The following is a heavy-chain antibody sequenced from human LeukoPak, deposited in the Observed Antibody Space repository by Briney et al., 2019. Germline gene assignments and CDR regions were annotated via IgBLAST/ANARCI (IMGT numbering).Heavy chain of an antibody. CDR2: ISSDGSKI. D-gene: IGHD5-18*01. CDR1: GFTFSTYG. Sequence: PGRSLTLSCAASGFTFSTYGMHWVRQAPGKGLEWVALISSDGSKIYYADSVKGRFTISRDNSESTLSLQMSSLRPEDTSVYHCAKGKQQWWTFDALDVWGQGTVVTVSS. J-gene: IGHJ3*01. V-gene: IGHV3-30*18. CDR3: AKGKQQWWTFDALDV.